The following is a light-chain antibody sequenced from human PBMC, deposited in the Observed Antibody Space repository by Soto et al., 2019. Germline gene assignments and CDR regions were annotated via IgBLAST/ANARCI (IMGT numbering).Light chain of an antibody. CDR3: QQSYGTPWT. CDR2: DVS. Sequence: DIQMTQSPSSQAASVGDRVTITCRASQNIRTYLNWYQQKPGKAPNLLIYDVSSLQRGVPSRFSGSGSGTDFSLTISSLQPEDFATYYCQQSYGTPWTFGQGTKVEIK. CDR1: QNIRTY. J-gene: IGKJ1*01. V-gene: IGKV1-39*01.